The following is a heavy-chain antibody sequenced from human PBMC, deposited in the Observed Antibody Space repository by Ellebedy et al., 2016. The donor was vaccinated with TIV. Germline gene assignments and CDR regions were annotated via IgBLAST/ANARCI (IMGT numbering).Heavy chain of an antibody. D-gene: IGHD6-6*01. Sequence: SETLSLXXTVSGGSVSGYYWNWIRQSPEKGLEWLGFIYYLGTTNYNPSLNSRVTISVDTSRNQFSLNLTSVTAADTAVYYCARDYGIPVRRHNFYYGLDVWGQGTTVTVSS. V-gene: IGHV4-59*02. CDR1: GGSVSGYY. J-gene: IGHJ6*02. CDR2: IYYLGTT. CDR3: ARDYGIPVRRHNFYYGLDV.